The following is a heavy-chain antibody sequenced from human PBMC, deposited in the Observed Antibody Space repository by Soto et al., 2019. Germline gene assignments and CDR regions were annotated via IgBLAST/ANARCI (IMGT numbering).Heavy chain of an antibody. Sequence: SETLSLTCTVSGGSVSISHYYWTWIRQPPGKELEWIGYIYHTGSTNYNPSLKSRVTISVDTSKNQFSLKLSSVTAADTAVYYCAGDRLAARYYYNGLDVWGQGTTVTAP. CDR3: AGDRLAARYYYNGLDV. D-gene: IGHD6-6*01. CDR2: IYHTGST. J-gene: IGHJ6*02. V-gene: IGHV4-61*01. CDR1: GGSVSISHYY.